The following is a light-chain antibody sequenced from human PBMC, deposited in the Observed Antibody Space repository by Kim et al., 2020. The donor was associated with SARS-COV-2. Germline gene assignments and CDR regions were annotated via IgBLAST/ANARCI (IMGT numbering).Light chain of an antibody. CDR3: ASYTSRSTFV. V-gene: IGLV2-14*03. Sequence: QSALTQPASVSGSPRQSITISCTGTSSDVGDYNYVSWFRQHPGKAPKLLIYDVSKRPSGLSSRFSGSKSGNTASLTISGLRIEDEAQYYCASYTSRSTFVFGIGTKVTVL. J-gene: IGLJ1*01. CDR2: DVS. CDR1: SSDVGDYNY.